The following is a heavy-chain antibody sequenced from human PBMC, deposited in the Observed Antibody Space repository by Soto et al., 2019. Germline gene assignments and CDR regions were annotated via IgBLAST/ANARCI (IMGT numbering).Heavy chain of an antibody. CDR2: IAYDGSKK. CDR3: ARGVYYDSSGYYGSAFDI. V-gene: IGHV3-30-3*01. J-gene: IGHJ3*02. D-gene: IGHD3-22*01. CDR1: GFRFSGYT. Sequence: QVQLVESGGGVVQPGRSLRLSCAASGFRFSGYTMHWVRQAPGKGLEWVALIAYDGSKKYYADSVKGRLTISRDNSKNTLYLQMNSLRPDYTALYYCARGVYYDSSGYYGSAFDIWGQGTMVTVSS.